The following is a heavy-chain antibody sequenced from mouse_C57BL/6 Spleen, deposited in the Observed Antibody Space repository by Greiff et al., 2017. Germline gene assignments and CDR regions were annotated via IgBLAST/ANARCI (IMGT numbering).Heavy chain of an antibody. Sequence: VQLQQPGAELVKPGASVKMSCKASGYTFTSSWITWVKQRPGQGLEWIGDIYPGSGSTNYNEKCKSKATLTVDTSSSTAYMQLSSLTSEDSAVYDGAREGSAGYVGFAYWGQGTLGTVSA. CDR2: IYPGSGST. J-gene: IGHJ3*01. D-gene: IGHD3-2*02. CDR3: AREGSAGYVGFAY. CDR1: GYTFTSSW. V-gene: IGHV1-55*01.